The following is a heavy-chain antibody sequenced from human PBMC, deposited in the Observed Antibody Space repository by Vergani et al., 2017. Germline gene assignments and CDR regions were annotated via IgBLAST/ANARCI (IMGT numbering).Heavy chain of an antibody. CDR3: TGDTHSWQRADY. CDR1: GDSISAYY. V-gene: IGHV4-59*01. CDR2: IHYTGST. J-gene: IGHJ4*02. Sequence: QVQLQESGPGLVKPSETLSLTCTVSGDSISAYYWSWIRQPPGKGLEWIGYIHYTGSTNYNPSLKSRVTISLHTSKNQFSLRLSSVPAADTAVYYCTGDTHSWQRADYWGQGTLVTVSS. D-gene: IGHD6-13*01.